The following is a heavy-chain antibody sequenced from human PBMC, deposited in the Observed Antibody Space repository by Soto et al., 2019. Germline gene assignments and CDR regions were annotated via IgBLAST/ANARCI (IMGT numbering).Heavy chain of an antibody. Sequence: QVQLVQSGAEVKKPGASVKVSCKASGYTFTSYYMHWVRQAPGQGLEWMGIINPSGGSTSYAQKFRGRVTMTRDTSTSTVYMELSSLRSEDTAVYYCAREWAGSSSSPHYYYYGMDVWGQGTTVTVSS. CDR1: GYTFTSYY. CDR2: INPSGGST. J-gene: IGHJ6*02. CDR3: AREWAGSSSSPHYYYYGMDV. D-gene: IGHD6-6*01. V-gene: IGHV1-46*01.